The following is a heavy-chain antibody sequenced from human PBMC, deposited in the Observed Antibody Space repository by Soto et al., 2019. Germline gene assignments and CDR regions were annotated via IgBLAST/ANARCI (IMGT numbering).Heavy chain of an antibody. CDR3: AREAKRDNWNALLPPDY. J-gene: IGHJ4*02. CDR1: GYTFTGYY. D-gene: IGHD1-20*01. CDR2: INPNSGGT. Sequence: ASVKVSCKASGYTFTGYYMHWVRQAPGQGLEWMGWINPNSGGTNYAQKFQGWVTMTRDTSISTAYMELSRLRSDDTAVYYCAREAKRDNWNALLPPDYWGQGTLVTVSS. V-gene: IGHV1-2*04.